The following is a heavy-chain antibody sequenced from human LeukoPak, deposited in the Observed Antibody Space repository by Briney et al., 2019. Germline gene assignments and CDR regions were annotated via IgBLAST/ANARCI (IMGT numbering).Heavy chain of an antibody. V-gene: IGHV4-34*01. J-gene: IGHJ5*02. D-gene: IGHD3-22*01. Sequence: PSETLSLTCAVYGGSVSGYYRNWIRQPPGKELEWIGEINHSGSTNYNVSLKTRLTISMDTSKNQFSLKMSSVTAADTAVYYCARGPLYSSEGEGLDPWGQGTLVTVSS. CDR2: INHSGST. CDR3: ARGPLYSSEGEGLDP. CDR1: GGSVSGYY.